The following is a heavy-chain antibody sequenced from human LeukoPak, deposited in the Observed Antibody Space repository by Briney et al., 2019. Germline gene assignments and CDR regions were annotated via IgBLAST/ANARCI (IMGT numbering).Heavy chain of an antibody. Sequence: GGSLRLSCAASGFTFSNYELNWVSQAPGKGMEWVSYISHSGRTIYSADSVKGRFTISRDKAKNSLYLQMNSLRAEDTAVYYCARGVGSSWPGWFDPWGQGTLVTVSS. CDR3: ARGVGSSWPGWFDP. J-gene: IGHJ5*02. D-gene: IGHD6-13*01. V-gene: IGHV3-48*03. CDR1: GFTFSNYE. CDR2: ISHSGRTI.